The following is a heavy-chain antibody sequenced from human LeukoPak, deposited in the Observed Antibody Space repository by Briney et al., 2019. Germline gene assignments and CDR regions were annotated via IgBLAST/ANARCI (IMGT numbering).Heavy chain of an antibody. D-gene: IGHD6-13*01. J-gene: IGHJ4*02. CDR2: ISSNGGST. Sequence: GGSLRLSCTSSGFMLSNYAIHWVRQAPGKGLEYVSVISSNGGSTYYADSVRGRFTISRDNSKNTLYLQMGSLRAEDTAVYYCARGPSSSWYYFDYWGQGTLVTVSS. V-gene: IGHV3-64*02. CDR3: ARGPSSSWYYFDY. CDR1: GFMLSNYA.